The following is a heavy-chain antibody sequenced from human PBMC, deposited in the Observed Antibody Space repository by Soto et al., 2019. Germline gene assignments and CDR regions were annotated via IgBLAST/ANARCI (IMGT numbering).Heavy chain of an antibody. CDR1: GGSLSSYY. CDR2: IYYTGLS. Sequence: PSETLSLTCTVSGGSLSSYYWSWIRQPPGKGLEWIGYIYYTGLSNSNPSLNSRVTMSVDTSKNQFSLKLSSVTAADTAVYYCASHSSHWPFFDFWGQGTLVTVSS. V-gene: IGHV4-59*01. CDR3: ASHSSHWPFFDF. D-gene: IGHD6-13*01. J-gene: IGHJ4*02.